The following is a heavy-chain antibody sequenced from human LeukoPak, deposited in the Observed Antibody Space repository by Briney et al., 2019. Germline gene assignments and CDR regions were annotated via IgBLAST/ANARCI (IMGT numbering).Heavy chain of an antibody. D-gene: IGHD4-17*01. CDR2: VNHSGFT. J-gene: IGHJ4*02. CDR1: GTSFSSYY. CDR3: ARMTTGHDF. Sequence: SETLSLTCAVSGTSFSSYYWSWIRQPPGKGLEWIGEVNHSGFTNDNPSLKSRVTISVDTSKNQFSLRLRSVTAADTGVYFCARMTTGHDFWGQGTLVTVSS. V-gene: IGHV4-34*01.